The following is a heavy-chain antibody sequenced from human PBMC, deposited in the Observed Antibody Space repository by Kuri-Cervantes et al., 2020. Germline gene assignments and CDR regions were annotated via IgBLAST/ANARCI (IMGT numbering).Heavy chain of an antibody. D-gene: IGHD2-2*01. CDR3: ATNRCSGTSCYEYNWFDP. Sequence: SETLSLTCAVYGGSFSGYYWSWIRQPPGQGLEWIGEINHSGSTNYNPSLKSRVTISVDTSKNQFSLKLSSVTAADTAVYYCATNRCSGTSCYEYNWFDPWGQGTLVTVSS. J-gene: IGHJ5*02. V-gene: IGHV4-34*01. CDR1: GGSFSGYY. CDR2: INHSGST.